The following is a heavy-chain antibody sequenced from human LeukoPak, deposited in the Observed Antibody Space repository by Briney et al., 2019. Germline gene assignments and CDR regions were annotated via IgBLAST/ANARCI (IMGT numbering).Heavy chain of an antibody. J-gene: IGHJ4*02. CDR2: ISSSGGTI. CDR3: ARGPSGYHNT. CDR1: GFTFSSYA. Sequence: GGSLRLSCAASGFTFSSYAMNWVRQAPGKGLEWVSYISSSGGTIHFADSLKGRFTISRDNAKNSLYLQMNSLRAEDTAVYYCARGPSGYHNTGGQGTLVTVSS. V-gene: IGHV3-48*03. D-gene: IGHD5-12*01.